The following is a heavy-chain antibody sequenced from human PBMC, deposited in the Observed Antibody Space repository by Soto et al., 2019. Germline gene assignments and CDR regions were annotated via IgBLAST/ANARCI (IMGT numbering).Heavy chain of an antibody. J-gene: IGHJ6*02. CDR2: VSHSGRT. Sequence: PSETLSLTCKVSGGSMRGYSWSWIRQTPGEGLEWIGYVSHSGRTDYSPSLKNRVTISLDMSKNHFALHVNSVDPADTAVYYCARVAMENYHDMWSGSTSSALDVWGQGTTVTVS. D-gene: IGHD3-3*01. CDR3: ARVAMENYHDMWSGSTSSALDV. V-gene: IGHV4-59*13. CDR1: GGSMRGYS.